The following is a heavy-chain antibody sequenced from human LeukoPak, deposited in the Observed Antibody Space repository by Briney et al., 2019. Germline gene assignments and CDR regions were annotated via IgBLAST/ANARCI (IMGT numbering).Heavy chain of an antibody. V-gene: IGHV3-21*01. J-gene: IGHJ4*02. CDR2: ISSSSSYI. Sequence: GGSLRLSCAASGFTFSSYSMNWVRQAPGKGLEWVSSISSSSSYIYYADSVKGRFTISRDNAKNSLYLQMNSLRAEDTAVYYCARVRGTGRSQCYFDYWGQGTLVTVSS. D-gene: IGHD1-1*01. CDR1: GFTFSSYS. CDR3: ARVRGTGRSQCYFDY.